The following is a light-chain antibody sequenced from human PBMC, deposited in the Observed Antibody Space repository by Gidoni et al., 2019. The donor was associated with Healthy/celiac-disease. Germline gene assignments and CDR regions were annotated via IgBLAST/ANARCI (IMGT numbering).Light chain of an antibody. CDR1: SLRSYY. CDR2: GKN. V-gene: IGLV3-19*01. Sequence: SSELTQDPAVSVALGQTVRITCQGDSLRSYYASWYQQKPGQAPVLVIYGKNNRPSGIPDRFSGSSSGNTASLTITGAQAEDEADYYCNSRDSSGNPSVFGTGTKVTVL. CDR3: NSRDSSGNPSV. J-gene: IGLJ1*01.